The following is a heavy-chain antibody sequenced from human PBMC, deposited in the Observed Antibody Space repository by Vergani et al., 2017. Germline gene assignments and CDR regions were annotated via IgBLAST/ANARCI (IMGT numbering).Heavy chain of an antibody. CDR3: VRVPLIRRGSGNYGINNYHGMDV. CDR2: VNQDGSEK. CDR1: GFSFNTYW. D-gene: IGHD3-10*01. Sequence: EVQLVESGGGSVQSGGSLRLSCVASGFSFNTYWMHWVRQAPGKGLEWVANVNQDGSEKYYVDSVRGRFTISRDNAKNSIYLQMNSLRAEDTAVYFCVRVPLIRRGSGNYGINNYHGMDVWGQGTTVIVSS. V-gene: IGHV3-7*04. J-gene: IGHJ6*02.